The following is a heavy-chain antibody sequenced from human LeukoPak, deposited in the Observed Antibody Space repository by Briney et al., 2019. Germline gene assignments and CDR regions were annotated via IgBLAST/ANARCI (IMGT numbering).Heavy chain of an antibody. V-gene: IGHV5-51*01. CDR1: GYSFTSYW. CDR3: ARHPNYYDSSGAFDY. CDR2: IYPGDSDT. Sequence: GESLKISCKGSGYSFTSYWIGWVRQMPGKGLEWMGIIYPGDSDTRYSPTFQGQVTISADKSISTAYLQWSSLKASDTAMYYCARHPNYYDSSGAFDYWGQGTLVTVSS. J-gene: IGHJ4*02. D-gene: IGHD3-22*01.